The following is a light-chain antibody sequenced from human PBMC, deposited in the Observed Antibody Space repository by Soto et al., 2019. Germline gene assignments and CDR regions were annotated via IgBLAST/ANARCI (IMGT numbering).Light chain of an antibody. CDR2: DAS. CDR1: QSVKTF. J-gene: IGKJ5*01. Sequence: EIVLSQSAGTLSLSPGARATLXWRASQSVKTFLVWYQQRPGQAPRLLIHDASHRAAGISDKFSGSGSGTDFTLTISRLEPEDFAVYFCHQYGTFPITFGQGTRLEIK. CDR3: HQYGTFPIT. V-gene: IGKV3-20*01.